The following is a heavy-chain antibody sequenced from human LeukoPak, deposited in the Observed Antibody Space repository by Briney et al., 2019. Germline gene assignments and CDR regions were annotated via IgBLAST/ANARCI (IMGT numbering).Heavy chain of an antibody. V-gene: IGHV3-23*01. D-gene: IGHD1-26*01. CDR3: AKDRSIGTYYTFDH. Sequence: GGSRRLSCEASGFTFNNYVMTWVRQAPGKGLEWVSSISASAAMTYYADPVKGRFTVSRDNSNNRLYLQMSGLTAADTAVYYCAKDRSIGTYYTFDHWGQGTLVTVSS. J-gene: IGHJ4*02. CDR2: ISASAAMT. CDR1: GFTFNNYV.